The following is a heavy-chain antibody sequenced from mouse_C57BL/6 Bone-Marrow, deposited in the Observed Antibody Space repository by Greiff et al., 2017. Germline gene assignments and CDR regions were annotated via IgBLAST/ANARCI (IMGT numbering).Heavy chain of an antibody. D-gene: IGHD1-2*01. V-gene: IGHV1-69*01. CDR2: IDPSDSYT. J-gene: IGHJ4*01. CDR3: AREGRILRPTYYAMDY. CDR1: GYTFTSYW. Sequence: QVQLQQPGAELVMPGASVKLSCKASGYTFTSYWMHWVKQRPGQGLEWIGEIDPSDSYTNYNQKFKGKSTLTVDKSSSTAYMQLSSLTSEDSAVYYCAREGRILRPTYYAMDYWGQGTSVTVSS.